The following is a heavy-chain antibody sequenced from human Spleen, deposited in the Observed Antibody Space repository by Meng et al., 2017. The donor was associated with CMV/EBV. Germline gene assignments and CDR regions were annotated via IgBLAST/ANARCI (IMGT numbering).Heavy chain of an antibody. Sequence: LWECGGNLGALGVALRLCCAASGFSVSNYAMTWVRQAPGRGLEWVSTISGRGDDTYYADSGKGRFTISRDNSKNTLYLQMNSLRAEDTAIYYCARLTPTYSSATFDYWGPGTLVTVSS. CDR1: GFSVSNYA. J-gene: IGHJ4*02. V-gene: IGHV3-23*01. CDR3: ARLTPTYSSATFDY. D-gene: IGHD2/OR15-2a*01. CDR2: ISGRGDDT.